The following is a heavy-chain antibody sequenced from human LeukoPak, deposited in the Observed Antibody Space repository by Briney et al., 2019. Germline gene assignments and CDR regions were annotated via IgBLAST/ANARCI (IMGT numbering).Heavy chain of an antibody. V-gene: IGHV1-69*13. CDR1: GGTFSSYA. CDR3: AMSQLVAYFDY. CDR2: IIPIFGTA. Sequence: ASVKVSCKASGGTFSSYAISWVRQAPGQGLEWMGGIIPIFGTANYAQKFQGRVTITADESTSTAYMELSSLRSEDTAVYYCAMSQLVAYFDYWGQGTLVTVSS. D-gene: IGHD6-13*01. J-gene: IGHJ4*02.